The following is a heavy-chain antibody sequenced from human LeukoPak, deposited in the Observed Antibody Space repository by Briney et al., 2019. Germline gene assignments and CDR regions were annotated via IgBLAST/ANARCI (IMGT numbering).Heavy chain of an antibody. CDR1: GGSISSRSYY. V-gene: IGHV4-39*01. J-gene: IGHJ4*02. CDR3: ARAYSSSWYYSDY. CDR2: IYYSGNT. Sequence: PSETLSLTCTVSGGSISSRSYYWGWIRQSPGKGLEWIGSIYYSGNTYYNPSLKSRVTIYVDTSRNQFSLRLSSVTAADTAVYNCARAYSSSWYYSDYWGQGTLVSISS. D-gene: IGHD6-13*01.